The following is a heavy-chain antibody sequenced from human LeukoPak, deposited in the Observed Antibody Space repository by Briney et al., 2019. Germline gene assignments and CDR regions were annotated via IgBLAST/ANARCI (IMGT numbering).Heavy chain of an antibody. CDR2: IYYSGST. CDR1: GGSISNYH. Sequence: PSETLSLSCTVSGGSISNYHWSWIRQPPGKGLEWIGYIYYSGSTNYNPSLKSRVTISVDTSKNQFSLKLSSVTAADTAVYYCTRHSCSGWPDLDYWGQGTLVTVSS. J-gene: IGHJ4*02. D-gene: IGHD3-3*01. CDR3: TRHSCSGWPDLDY. V-gene: IGHV4-59*08.